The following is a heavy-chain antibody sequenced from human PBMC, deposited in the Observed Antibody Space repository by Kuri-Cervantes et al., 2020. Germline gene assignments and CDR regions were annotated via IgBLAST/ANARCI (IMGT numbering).Heavy chain of an antibody. Sequence: SSVKVSCKASGGTFSSYAISWVRQAPGQGLEWMGGIIPIFGTANYAQKFQGRVTITADESTSTAYMELSSLRSEDTAVYYCACSYDILTGTDDPWGQGTLVTVSS. CDR1: GGTFSSYA. D-gene: IGHD3-9*01. V-gene: IGHV1-69*13. CDR3: ACSYDILTGTDDP. CDR2: IIPIFGTA. J-gene: IGHJ5*02.